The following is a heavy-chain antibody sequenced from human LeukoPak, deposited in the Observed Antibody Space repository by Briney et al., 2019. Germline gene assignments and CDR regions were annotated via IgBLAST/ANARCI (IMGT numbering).Heavy chain of an antibody. D-gene: IGHD2-15*01. CDR3: ARDRDITVTHFDY. J-gene: IGHJ4*02. Sequence: AASVKVSCKASGYTFTSYDINWVRQATGQGLEWMGWISAYNGDTNYAQKFQGRVTMTTDTSTSTAYMELRSLGSDDTAVYYCARDRDITVTHFDYWGQGTLVTVSS. CDR1: GYTFTSYD. CDR2: ISAYNGDT. V-gene: IGHV1-18*01.